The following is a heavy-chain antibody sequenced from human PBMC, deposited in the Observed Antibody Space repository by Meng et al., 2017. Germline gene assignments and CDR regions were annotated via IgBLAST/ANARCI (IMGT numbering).Heavy chain of an antibody. D-gene: IGHD5-18*01. CDR1: GGSFSGYY. J-gene: IGHJ4*02. CDR2: INHSGST. Sequence: QSQLPQWGAGLLKPSEPLSLTCAVYGGSFSGYYWSWIRQPPGKGLEWIGEINHSGSTNYNPSLKSRVTISVDTSKNQFSLKLSSVTAADTAVYYCARGTRGYSYGNDYWGQETLVTVSS. CDR3: ARGTRGYSYGNDY. V-gene: IGHV4-34*01.